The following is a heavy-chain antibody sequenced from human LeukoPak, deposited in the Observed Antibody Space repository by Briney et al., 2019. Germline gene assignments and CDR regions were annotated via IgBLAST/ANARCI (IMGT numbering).Heavy chain of an antibody. V-gene: IGHV4-59*12. Sequence: PSETLSLTCTVSGGSISGYYWSWIRQPPGKGLEWIGYIHYSGTTNYNPSLKSRVTFSVDTSRNQFSLNLSSVAAADTAVYFCARDRVLRDYMDVWGKGTTVTVSS. CDR3: ARDRVLRDYMDV. CDR1: GGSISGYY. J-gene: IGHJ6*03. CDR2: IHYSGTT. D-gene: IGHD3-10*01.